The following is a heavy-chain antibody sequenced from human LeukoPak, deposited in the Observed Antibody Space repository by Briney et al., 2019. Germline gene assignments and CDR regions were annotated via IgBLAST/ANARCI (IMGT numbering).Heavy chain of an antibody. CDR3: AAQPCSVGRCYLDY. Sequence: GGSLRLSCVVSGFTVSGDYISWFRQAPGKGLEWVSVLYYGVSTFYKDSVKGRFTTSGDNSKNTLYLQLNSLGAEDTAVYYCAAQPCSVGRCYLDYWGQGTLVTVSS. D-gene: IGHD2-15*01. J-gene: IGHJ4*02. V-gene: IGHV3-66*02. CDR1: GFTVSGDY. CDR2: LYYGVST.